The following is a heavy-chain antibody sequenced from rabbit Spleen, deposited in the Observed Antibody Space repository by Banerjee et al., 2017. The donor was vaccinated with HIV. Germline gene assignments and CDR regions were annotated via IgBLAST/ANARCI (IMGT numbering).Heavy chain of an antibody. CDR3: ARDDYYSGWYMWGL. CDR2: IAGSNGNT. Sequence: QSLEESGGELVKPGASLTLTCTASGFSFSSSDYMCWVRQAPGKGLEWISCIAGSNGNTYYASWAKGRFTISRSTSLNTVTLQMTSLTAADTATYFCARDDYYSGWYMWGLWGPGTLVTVS. D-gene: IGHD1-1*01. CDR1: GFSFSSSDY. V-gene: IGHV1S40*01. J-gene: IGHJ4*01.